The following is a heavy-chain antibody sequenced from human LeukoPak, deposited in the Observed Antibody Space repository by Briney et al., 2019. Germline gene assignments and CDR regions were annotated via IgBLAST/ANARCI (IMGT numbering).Heavy chain of an antibody. J-gene: IGHJ6*02. CDR1: GFTFSDFA. Sequence: GGSLRLSCAASGFTFSDFAMNWVRQAPGKGLEWVSSISSSSSYIYYADSVKGRFTISRDNAKNSLYLQMNSLRAEDTAVYYCATPPAYGMDVWGQGTTVTVSS. CDR2: ISSSSSYI. CDR3: ATPPAYGMDV. V-gene: IGHV3-21*01.